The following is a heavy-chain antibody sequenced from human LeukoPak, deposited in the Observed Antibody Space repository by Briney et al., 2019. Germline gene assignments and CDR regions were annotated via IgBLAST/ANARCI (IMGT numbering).Heavy chain of an antibody. CDR3: AREGSSWYGNWFDP. Sequence: SETLSLTCTVSGGSISSYYWSWLRQPAGKGLEWIGRIYTSGSTNYNPSLKSRVTISVDTSKNQFSLKLSSVTAADTAVYYCAREGSSWYGNWFDPWGQGTLVTVSS. CDR1: GGSISSYY. V-gene: IGHV4-4*07. J-gene: IGHJ5*02. D-gene: IGHD6-13*01. CDR2: IYTSGST.